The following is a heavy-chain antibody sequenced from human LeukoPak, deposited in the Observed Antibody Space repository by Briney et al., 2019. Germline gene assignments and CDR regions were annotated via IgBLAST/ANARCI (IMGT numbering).Heavy chain of an antibody. V-gene: IGHV4/OR15-8*02. CDR2: ISLAGQT. J-gene: IGHJ4*02. Sequence: SETLSLTCGVSGGSISGTNWWGWVRPPPGPGLEWIGEISLAGQTNSNPSLNGRVTMSLDKSSNKLYLHLTSVTAADTATYFCSRESGPFCPFGYWGQGTLVIVSS. CDR3: SRESGPFCPFGY. D-gene: IGHD1-26*01. CDR1: GGSISGTNW.